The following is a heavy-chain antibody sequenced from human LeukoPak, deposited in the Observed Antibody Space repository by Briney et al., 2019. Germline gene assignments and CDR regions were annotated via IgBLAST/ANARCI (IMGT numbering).Heavy chain of an antibody. J-gene: IGHJ4*02. CDR3: ARADRGVHDY. Sequence: GESLKISCKGSGYSFTTYWIGGVRQMPGKGLEWMGLMDPSDSDTRYSPSFQGQVTISADKSISTAYLQWSSLKASDTAMYYCARADRGVHDYWGQGTLVTVSA. CDR2: MDPSDSDT. D-gene: IGHD3-10*01. CDR1: GYSFTTYW. V-gene: IGHV5-51*01.